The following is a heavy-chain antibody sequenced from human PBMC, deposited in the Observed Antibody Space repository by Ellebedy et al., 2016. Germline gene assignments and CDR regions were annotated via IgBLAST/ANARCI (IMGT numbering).Heavy chain of an antibody. CDR3: ARDDQYQLLSGYYYYMDV. CDR1: GFTFSSYS. V-gene: IGHV3-21*01. CDR2: ISSSSSYI. Sequence: GGSLRLXCAASGFTFSSYSMNWVRQAPGKGLEWVSSISSSSSYIYYADSVKGRFTISRDNAKNSLYLQMNSLRAEYTAVYYCARDDQYQLLSGYYYYMDVWGKGTTVTVSS. J-gene: IGHJ6*03. D-gene: IGHD2-2*01.